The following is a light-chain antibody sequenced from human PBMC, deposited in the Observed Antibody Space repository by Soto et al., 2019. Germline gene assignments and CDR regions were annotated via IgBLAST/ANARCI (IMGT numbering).Light chain of an antibody. CDR1: QSVSSTY. CDR2: GAS. V-gene: IGKV3-20*01. CDR3: QQCGRSPRT. J-gene: IGKJ1*01. Sequence: EIVLTQSPGTLSLSPGERATLSCRASQSVSSTYLAWYQQKPGQAPRLLIYGASSRATGIPDRFSGSGSGTDFTLTINRLEPEDFAVYYCQQCGRSPRTFGQGTKVEIK.